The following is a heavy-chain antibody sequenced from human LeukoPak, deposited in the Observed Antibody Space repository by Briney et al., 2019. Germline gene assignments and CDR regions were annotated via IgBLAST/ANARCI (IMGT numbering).Heavy chain of an antibody. CDR2: IQDNGYVK. D-gene: IGHD6-13*01. J-gene: IGHJ4*02. CDR1: GFTFSSSG. Sequence: PGGSLRLSCAASGFTFSSSGMHWVRQVPGKGLEWVAFIQDNGYVKFYADSVRGRFTISRDNSKNTLYLEMNSLRAEDTAMYYCARQLQQLVHLAFDYWGQGSLVTVSS. V-gene: IGHV3-30*02. CDR3: ARQLQQLVHLAFDY.